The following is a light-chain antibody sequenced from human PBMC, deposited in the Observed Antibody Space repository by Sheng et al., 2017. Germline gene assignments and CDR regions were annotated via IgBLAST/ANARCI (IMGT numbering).Light chain of an antibody. CDR2: AAS. CDR3: QQLNSYPLT. CDR1: QGINND. J-gene: IGKJ3*01. Sequence: DIQVTQSPSFLSASVGDRVTITCRASQGINNDLAWYQQRPGTVPKLLIYAASTLQSGVPSRFSGSGSGTEFTLTITSLQPEDCATYYCQQLNSYPLTFGLGPNVDIK. V-gene: IGKV1-9*01.